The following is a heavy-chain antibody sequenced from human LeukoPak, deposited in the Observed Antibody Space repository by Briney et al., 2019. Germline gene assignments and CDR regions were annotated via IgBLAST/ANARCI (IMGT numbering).Heavy chain of an antibody. Sequence: ASVKVSCKASGYTFTGYYMHWVRRAPGQGLEWMGWISAYNGNTNYAQKLQGRVTMTTDTSTSTAYMELRSLRSDDTAVYYCARMVAATIALDYWGQGTLVTVSS. D-gene: IGHD2-15*01. CDR1: GYTFTGYY. J-gene: IGHJ4*02. CDR2: ISAYNGNT. V-gene: IGHV1-18*04. CDR3: ARMVAATIALDY.